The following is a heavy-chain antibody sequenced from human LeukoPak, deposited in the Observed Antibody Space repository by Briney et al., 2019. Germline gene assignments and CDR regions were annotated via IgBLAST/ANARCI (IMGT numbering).Heavy chain of an antibody. J-gene: IGHJ4*02. CDR1: GGSISSYY. D-gene: IGHD6-19*01. V-gene: IGHV4-59*08. CDR3: ARLGSGWYAGY. Sequence: SETLSLTCTVSGGSISSYYWSWIRQPPGKGLEWVGYIYYSGSTNYNPSLKSRVTISVDTSKNQFSLKLSSVTAADTAVYYCARLGSGWYAGYWGQGTLVTVSS. CDR2: IYYSGST.